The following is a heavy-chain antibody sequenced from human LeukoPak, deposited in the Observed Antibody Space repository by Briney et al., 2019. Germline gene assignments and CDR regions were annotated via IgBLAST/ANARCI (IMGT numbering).Heavy chain of an antibody. CDR2: IYTSGST. CDR1: GGSISSYY. D-gene: IGHD4-23*01. CDR3: AREQYGGNSYHFDY. J-gene: IGHJ4*02. Sequence: PSETLSLTCTVSGGSISSYYWSWIRQPAGKGLEWIGRIYTSGSTNYNPSLKRRVTMSVDTSKNQFSLKLSSVTAADTAVYYCAREQYGGNSYHFDYWGQGTLVTVSS. V-gene: IGHV4-4*07.